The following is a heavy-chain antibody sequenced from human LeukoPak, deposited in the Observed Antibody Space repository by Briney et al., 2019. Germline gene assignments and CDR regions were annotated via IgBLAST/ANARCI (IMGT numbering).Heavy chain of an antibody. J-gene: IGHJ4*02. Sequence: NTSETLSLTCTVSGGSISSGSYYWSWIRQPAGKGLKWIGRIYTSGSTNYNPSLKSRVTISVDTSKNQFSLKLSSVTAADTAVYYCARGPYGDYLFDYWGQGTLVTVSS. CDR2: IYTSGST. V-gene: IGHV4-61*02. CDR3: ARGPYGDYLFDY. D-gene: IGHD4-17*01. CDR1: GGSISSGSYY.